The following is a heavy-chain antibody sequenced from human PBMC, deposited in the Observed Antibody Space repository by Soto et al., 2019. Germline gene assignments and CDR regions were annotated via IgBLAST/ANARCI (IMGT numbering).Heavy chain of an antibody. D-gene: IGHD4-17*01. CDR2: IYWDDDN. CDR1: GFSLSTSGVG. Sequence: QITLKESGPKLVKVTQPRTLTCTFSGFSLSTSGVGVAWSRQPPGKALEWLALIYWDDDNRYSPSLKSRLTITNDTSHNQVVRTMNNMDPVDTATYYCAPSLSRRSTYYYCMDVSGQGTTVTVSS. V-gene: IGHV2-5*02. CDR3: APSLSRRSTYYYCMDV. J-gene: IGHJ6*02.